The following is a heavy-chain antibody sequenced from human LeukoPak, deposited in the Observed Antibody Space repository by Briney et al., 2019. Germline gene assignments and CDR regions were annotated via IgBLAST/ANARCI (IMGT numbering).Heavy chain of an antibody. D-gene: IGHD3-16*01. J-gene: IGHJ5*02. V-gene: IGHV4-61*01. Sequence: SETLSLTCTVSGGPVSSGSYYWSWIRQPPGKGLEWIGFIHNSGSTKYNPSLMSRVTISVDTSKNQFSLKLSSVTAAETAVYYCARHYGPWGQGTLVTVSS. CDR3: ARHYGP. CDR1: GGPVSSGSYY. CDR2: IHNSGST.